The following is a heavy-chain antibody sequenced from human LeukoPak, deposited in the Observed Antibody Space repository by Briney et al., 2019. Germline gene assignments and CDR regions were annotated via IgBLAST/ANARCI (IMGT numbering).Heavy chain of an antibody. V-gene: IGHV3-48*01. J-gene: IGHJ6*02. D-gene: IGHD6-19*01. CDR3: ARVRGSGSYYSSV. CDR2: ISSSSSTI. Sequence: GGSLRLSCAASGFTFSSYSMNWVRQAPGKGLEWVSYISSSSSTIYYADSVKGRFTISRDNAKNSLYLQMNSLRAEDTAVYYCARVRGSGSYYSSVWGQGTTVTVSS. CDR1: GFTFSSYS.